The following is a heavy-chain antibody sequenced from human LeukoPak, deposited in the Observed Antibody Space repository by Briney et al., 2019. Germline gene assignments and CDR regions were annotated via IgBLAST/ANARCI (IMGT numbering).Heavy chain of an antibody. V-gene: IGHV3-20*04. CDR2: IDWNGGST. CDR1: GFTFDDYG. D-gene: IGHD3-3*01. Sequence: PGGSLRLSCAASGFTFDDYGMSWVRQAPGKGLEWVSGIDWNGGSTGYADSVKGRFTISRDNSKNTLYLQMNSLRAEDTAVYYCARVNVLRFLEWGPEGFDPWGQGTLVTVSS. J-gene: IGHJ5*02. CDR3: ARVNVLRFLEWGPEGFDP.